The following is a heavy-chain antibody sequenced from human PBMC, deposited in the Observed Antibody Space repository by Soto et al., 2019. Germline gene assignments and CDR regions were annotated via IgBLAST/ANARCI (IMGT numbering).Heavy chain of an antibody. Sequence: QVQLVQSGAEVKKPGASVKVSCKASGYTFTSYAMHWVRQAPGQSLEWMGWINAGNGNTKYSQKFQGRVTITRDTSAITAYMELSSLRSEDTAVYYCARDPSPIVVVPAASDAFDIWGQGTMVTVSS. CDR2: INAGNGNT. CDR1: GYTFTSYA. CDR3: ARDPSPIVVVPAASDAFDI. D-gene: IGHD2-2*01. J-gene: IGHJ3*02. V-gene: IGHV1-3*01.